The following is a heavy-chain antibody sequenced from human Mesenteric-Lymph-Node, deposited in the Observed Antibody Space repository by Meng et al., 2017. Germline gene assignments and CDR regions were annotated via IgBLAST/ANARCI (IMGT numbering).Heavy chain of an antibody. CDR1: GDSVSSNSAA. V-gene: IGHV6-1*02. D-gene: IGHD6-19*01. Sequence: QVPLQQSGPGRGRAWTTPSLHFAISGDSVSSNSAAWNGIRQSPSRGLEWLGRTYYRSKWYNGYAVSVKSRITINPDTSKNQFSLQLNSVTPEDTAMYYCARSGSSGWIDYWGQGTLVTVSS. J-gene: IGHJ4*02. CDR3: ARSGSSGWIDY. CDR2: TYYRSKWYN.